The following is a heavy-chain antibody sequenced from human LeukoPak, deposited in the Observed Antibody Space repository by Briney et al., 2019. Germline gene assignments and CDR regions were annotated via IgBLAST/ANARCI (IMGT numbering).Heavy chain of an antibody. V-gene: IGHV3-30*18. CDR3: AKSGEEGDAFDI. CDR2: ISPDGGRET. D-gene: IGHD1-14*01. J-gene: IGHJ3*02. CDR1: GFTFTNYG. Sequence: GGSPRLSCAASGFTFTNYGMHWVRQAPGKGLEWVALISPDGGRETYYADSVKGRFTISRDNSKNTLYLQMNSLRAEDTAVYYCAKSGEEGDAFDIWGQGTMVTVSS.